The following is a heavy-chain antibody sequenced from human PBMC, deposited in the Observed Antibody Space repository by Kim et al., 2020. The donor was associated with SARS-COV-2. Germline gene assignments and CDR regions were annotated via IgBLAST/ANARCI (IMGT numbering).Heavy chain of an antibody. CDR3: ARGLRGDSLLPNNGDY. D-gene: IGHD3-9*01. Sequence: SVKVSCKASGGTFSSYTISWVRQAPGQGLEWMGRIIPILGIANYAQKFQGRVTITADKSTSTAYMELSSLRSEDTAVYYCARGLRGDSLLPNNGDYWGQGTLVTVSS. J-gene: IGHJ4*02. CDR1: GGTFSSYT. CDR2: IIPILGIA. V-gene: IGHV1-69*02.